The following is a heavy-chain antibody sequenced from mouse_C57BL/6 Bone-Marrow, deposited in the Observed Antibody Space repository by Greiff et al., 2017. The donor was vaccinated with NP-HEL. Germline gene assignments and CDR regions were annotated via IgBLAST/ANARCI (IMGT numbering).Heavy chain of an antibody. CDR3: AKSYYDPCWYFDV. V-gene: IGHV2-5*01. CDR1: GFSLTSYG. CDR2: IWRGGST. Sequence: VKLVESGPGLVQPSQSLSITCPVSGFSLTSYGVHWVRQSPGKGLEWLGVIWRGGSTAYNAAFMSRLSITKDNSKSQVFFKMNSLQADDTAIYYCAKSYYDPCWYFDVWGTGTTVTVSS. D-gene: IGHD2-4*01. J-gene: IGHJ1*03.